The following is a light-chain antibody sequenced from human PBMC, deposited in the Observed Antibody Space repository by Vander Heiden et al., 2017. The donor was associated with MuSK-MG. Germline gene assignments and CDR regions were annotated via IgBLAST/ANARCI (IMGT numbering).Light chain of an antibody. CDR2: AAS. CDR1: QSISSD. V-gene: IGKV1-39*01. CDR3: QQSYSNPFT. Sequence: IQLTLSPSSLSASVGDRVTITCRASQSISSDLNWYQQKPGKAPKLLIYAASSLQSGVPSRFSGSGSGTEFTLTISSLQPEDFATYYCQQSYSNPFTFGPGTKVDIK. J-gene: IGKJ3*01.